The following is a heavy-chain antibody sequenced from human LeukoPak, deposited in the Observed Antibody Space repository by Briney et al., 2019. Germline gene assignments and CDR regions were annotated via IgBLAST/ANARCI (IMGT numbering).Heavy chain of an antibody. CDR2: IYYSGST. CDR1: GGSISSHY. V-gene: IGHV4-59*11. Sequence: PSETLSLICTVSGGSISSHYWSWIRQPPGKGLEWIGYIYYSGSTNYNPSLKSRVTISVDTSKNQISLKLSSVTAADTAVYYCARAGGYYYFFDYWGQGTLVTVSS. J-gene: IGHJ4*02. CDR3: ARAGGYYYFFDY. D-gene: IGHD3-22*01.